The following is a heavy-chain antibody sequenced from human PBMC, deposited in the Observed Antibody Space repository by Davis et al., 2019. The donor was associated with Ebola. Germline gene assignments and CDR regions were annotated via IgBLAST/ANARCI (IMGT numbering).Heavy chain of an antibody. V-gene: IGHV3-7*01. CDR1: GFTLINVW. D-gene: IGHD3-3*01. J-gene: IGHJ6*04. CDR3: AKGSVTIFGVAPDYYGMDV. Sequence: GGFLRPSCAPPGFTLINVWMNWVRQAPGKVRVWVASIKQGGSEKYYVDSVKGRFTISTDNAKNSLYLQMESLRAEETAVYYCAKGSVTIFGVAPDYYGMDVWGKGTTVTVSS. CDR2: IKQGGSEK.